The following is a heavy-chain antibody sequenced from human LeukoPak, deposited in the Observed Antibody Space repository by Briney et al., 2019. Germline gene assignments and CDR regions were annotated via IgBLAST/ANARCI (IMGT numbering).Heavy chain of an antibody. Sequence: PSETLSLTCTVSGGSINNNAWSWIRQPPGKGLEWIGYIYHSGSTYYNPSLKSRVTISVDRSKNQFSLKLSSVTAADTAVYYCARGSNTAVRYWGQGTLVTVSS. CDR1: GGSINNNA. V-gene: IGHV4-30-2*01. D-gene: IGHD5-18*01. CDR3: ARGSNTAVRY. J-gene: IGHJ4*02. CDR2: IYHSGST.